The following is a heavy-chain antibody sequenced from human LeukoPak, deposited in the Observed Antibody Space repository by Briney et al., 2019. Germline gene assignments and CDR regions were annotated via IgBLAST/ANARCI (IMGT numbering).Heavy chain of an antibody. J-gene: IGHJ4*02. D-gene: IGHD3-22*01. V-gene: IGHV3-21*01. CDR2: ISSSSGCI. CDR1: GFTFSNYP. CDR3: VREDYYDGSGFPYYYDY. Sequence: GGSLRLSCAASGFTFSNYPMNWVRQAPGKGLEWVSSISSSSGCIHYADSVKGRFTISRDHAKNSLYLQMNSLRAEDTAVYYCVREDYYDGSGFPYYYDYWGQGTLVTVSS.